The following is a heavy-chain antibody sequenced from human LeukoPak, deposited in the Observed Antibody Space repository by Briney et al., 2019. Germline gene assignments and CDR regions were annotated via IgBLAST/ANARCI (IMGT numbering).Heavy chain of an antibody. V-gene: IGHV4-59*01. CDR2: IYYSGST. D-gene: IGHD6-19*01. CDR1: GGPISSYY. Sequence: PSETLSLTCTVSGGPISSYYWSWIRQPPGKGLEWIGYIYYSGSTNYNPSLKSRVTISVDTSKNQFSLKLSSVTAADTAVYYCARGNSGWYLRQLDYWGQGTLVTVSS. CDR3: ARGNSGWYLRQLDY. J-gene: IGHJ4*02.